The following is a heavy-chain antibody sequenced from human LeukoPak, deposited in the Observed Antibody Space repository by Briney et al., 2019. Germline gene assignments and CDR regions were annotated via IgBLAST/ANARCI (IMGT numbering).Heavy chain of an antibody. CDR1: GYTFTSYA. Sequence: ASVKVSCKASGYTFTSYAMHWVRQAPGQRLEWMGWINAGNGNTKYSQKFQGRVTITRDTSASTANMELSSLRSEDTAVYYCARDAFGELYDYYYYGMDVWGKGTTVTVSS. D-gene: IGHD3-10*01. CDR3: ARDAFGELYDYYYYGMDV. CDR2: INAGNGNT. J-gene: IGHJ6*04. V-gene: IGHV1-3*01.